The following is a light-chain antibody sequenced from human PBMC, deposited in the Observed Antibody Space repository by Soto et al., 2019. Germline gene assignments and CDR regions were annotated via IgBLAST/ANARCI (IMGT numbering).Light chain of an antibody. V-gene: IGKV3-11*01. CDR2: DAS. J-gene: IGKJ4*01. CDR3: RQRYNWPPLT. CDR1: QSVSTY. Sequence: EIVLTQSPATLSLSPGERATLSCRASQSVSTYLAWYQLRPGQAPRLLIYDASNRATGIPARFSGSGSGTALTLTISSLEPEDFAVYYCRQRYNWPPLTFGGGTRVEIK.